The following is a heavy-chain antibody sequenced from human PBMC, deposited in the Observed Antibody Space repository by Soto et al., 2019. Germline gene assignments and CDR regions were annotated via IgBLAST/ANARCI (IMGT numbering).Heavy chain of an antibody. D-gene: IGHD2-2*01. CDR3: AKDLVPAAMFDYYYGMDV. CDR1: GFTFSSYG. CDR2: ISYDGSNK. Sequence: GGSLRLSCAASGFTFSSYGMHWVRQAPGKGLEWVAVISYDGSNKYYADSVKGRFTISRDNSKNTLYLQMNSLRDEDTAVYYCAKDLVPAAMFDYYYGMDVWGQGTTVTVSS. V-gene: IGHV3-30*18. J-gene: IGHJ6*02.